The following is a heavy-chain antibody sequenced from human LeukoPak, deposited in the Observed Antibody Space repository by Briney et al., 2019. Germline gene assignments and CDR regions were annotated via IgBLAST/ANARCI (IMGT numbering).Heavy chain of an antibody. CDR1: GFRVSSKY. D-gene: IGHD6-19*01. J-gene: IGHJ4*02. CDR2: LYTAGDT. Sequence: GSLRLSCAASGFRVSSKYMSWVRQAPGKGLEWVSVLYTAGDTYYADSVKGRFTISRDNSKNTLSLQMNSLRPDDTALYYCAGGQMFTSGGFESWGQGALVTVSS. CDR3: AGGQMFTSGGFES. V-gene: IGHV3-53*01.